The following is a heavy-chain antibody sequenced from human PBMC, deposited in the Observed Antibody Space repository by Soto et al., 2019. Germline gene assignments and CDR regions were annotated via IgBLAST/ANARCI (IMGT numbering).Heavy chain of an antibody. CDR3: ARDPPTGTTLDWVDS. Sequence: GGSLRLSCAASGFSFISDSMGWVRQAPGKGLEWVSSISSSGSFMNYADSVKGRFTISRDNAKNSLYLQMSGLKDEDTAVYYCARDPPTGTTLDWVDSWGQGTLVTVSS. CDR2: ISSSGSFM. D-gene: IGHD1-7*01. V-gene: IGHV3-21*01. CDR1: GFSFISDS. J-gene: IGHJ5*01.